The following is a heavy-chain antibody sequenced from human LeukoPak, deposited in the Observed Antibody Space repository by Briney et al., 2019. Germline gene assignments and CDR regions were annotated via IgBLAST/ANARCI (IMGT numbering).Heavy chain of an antibody. CDR1: GFTFSTYA. CDR2: ISSSGSYI. CDR3: ARGLGGLLGSPRGGSYYGY. Sequence: GGSLRLSCAASGFTFSTYAMTWLRQAPGKGLEWVSSISSSGSYIHYADSVKGRFTISRDNAKNSLYLQMNSLRAEDTAVYYCARGLGGLLGSPRGGSYYGYWGQGTLVTVSS. J-gene: IGHJ4*02. V-gene: IGHV3-21*01. D-gene: IGHD1-26*01.